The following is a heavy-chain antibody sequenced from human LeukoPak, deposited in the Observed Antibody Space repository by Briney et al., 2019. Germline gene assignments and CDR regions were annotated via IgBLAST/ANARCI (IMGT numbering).Heavy chain of an antibody. CDR1: GVSISSGGYS. CDR2: IYHSGST. Sequence: KSSETLSLTCAVSGVSISSGGYSWSWIRQPPGKGLEWIGYIYHSGSTYYNPSLKSRITISVDRSKNQFSLKLSSVTAADTAVYYCARGIGGYDLDYWGQGTLVTVSS. D-gene: IGHD3-16*01. V-gene: IGHV4-30-2*01. J-gene: IGHJ4*02. CDR3: ARGIGGYDLDY.